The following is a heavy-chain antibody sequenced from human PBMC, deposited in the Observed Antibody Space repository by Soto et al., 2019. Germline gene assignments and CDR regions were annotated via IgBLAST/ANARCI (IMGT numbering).Heavy chain of an antibody. Sequence: VGSLRLSCAASGFTLSSYAMHWVRQAPGKGLEWVAVISYDGSNKYYADSVKGRFTISRDNSKNTLYLQMNSLRAEDTAVYYCARDPFHMVRGVIIGPFDYWGQGTLVTVSS. J-gene: IGHJ4*02. D-gene: IGHD3-10*01. CDR1: GFTLSSYA. CDR2: ISYDGSNK. CDR3: ARDPFHMVRGVIIGPFDY. V-gene: IGHV3-30-3*01.